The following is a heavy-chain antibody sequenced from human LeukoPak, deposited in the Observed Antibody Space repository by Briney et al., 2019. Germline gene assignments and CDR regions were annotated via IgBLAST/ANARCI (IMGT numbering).Heavy chain of an antibody. Sequence: SETLSLTCTVSGDSISSGSYCWGWIRQPPGKGLEWIGSMHYRGSTYYNPSLKRRVTISIDTSKNQFSLKLSSVTAADTAVYYCARRGRLWPDFDYWGQGTLVTVSS. CDR2: MHYRGST. CDR1: GDSISSGSYC. J-gene: IGHJ4*02. V-gene: IGHV4-39*01. D-gene: IGHD5-18*01. CDR3: ARRGRLWPDFDY.